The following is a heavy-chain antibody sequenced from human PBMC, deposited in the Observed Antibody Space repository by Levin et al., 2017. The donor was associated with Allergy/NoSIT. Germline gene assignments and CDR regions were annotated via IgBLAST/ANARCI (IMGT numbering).Heavy chain of an antibody. CDR3: ARGLYYDSSGYYYYYGMDV. Sequence: ASVKVSCKASGYTFTSYDINWVRQATGQGLEWMGWMNPNSGNTGYAQKFQGRVTMTRNTSISTAYMELSSLRSEDTAVYYCARGLYYDSSGYYYYYGMDVWGQGTTVTVSS. D-gene: IGHD3-22*01. CDR2: MNPNSGNT. J-gene: IGHJ6*02. V-gene: IGHV1-8*01. CDR1: GYTFTSYD.